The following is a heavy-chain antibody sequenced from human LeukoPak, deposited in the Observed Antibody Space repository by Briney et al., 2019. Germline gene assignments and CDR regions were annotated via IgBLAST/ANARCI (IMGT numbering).Heavy chain of an antibody. CDR3: ARSYSSSWYDEYYYYYYMDV. Sequence: ASVKVSCKASGYTFTSYAMNWVRQATGQGLEWMGWINTNTGNPTYAQGFTGRFVFSLDTSVSTAYLQISSLKAEDTAVYYCARSYSSSWYDEYYYYYYMDVWGKGTTVTVSS. J-gene: IGHJ6*03. D-gene: IGHD6-13*01. CDR2: INTNTGNP. CDR1: GYTFTSYA. V-gene: IGHV7-4-1*02.